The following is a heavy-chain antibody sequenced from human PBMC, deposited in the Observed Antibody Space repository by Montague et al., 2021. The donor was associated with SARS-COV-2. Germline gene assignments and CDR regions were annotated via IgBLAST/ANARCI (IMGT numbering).Heavy chain of an antibody. CDR2: IWYDGSNK. CDR1: GFTFSSYG. V-gene: IGHV3-33*01. CDR3: ARVTLLIAAAGLFDY. J-gene: IGHJ4*02. D-gene: IGHD6-13*01. Sequence: SLRLSWAASGFTFSSYGMHWVRQAPGKGLEWVAVIWYDGSNKYYADSVKGRFTISRDNSKNTLYLQMNSLRAEDTAVYYCARVTLLIAAAGLFDYWGQGTLVTVSS.